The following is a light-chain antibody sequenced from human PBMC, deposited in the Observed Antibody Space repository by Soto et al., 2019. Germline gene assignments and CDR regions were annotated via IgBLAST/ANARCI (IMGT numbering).Light chain of an antibody. J-gene: IGKJ1*01. V-gene: IGKV1-5*03. CDR1: QSISSW. CDR2: KAS. Sequence: DIQMTQSPSTLSASVGDRVTITCRASQSISSWLAWYQQKPGKAPKLLIYKASILESGVPSRFSGSGSGTEFTLTSSSLQPDDFATYYCQQYNSYSWTFGQGTKVEIK. CDR3: QQYNSYSWT.